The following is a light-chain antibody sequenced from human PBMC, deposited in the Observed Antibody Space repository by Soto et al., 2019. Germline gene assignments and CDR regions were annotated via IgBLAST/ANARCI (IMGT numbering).Light chain of an antibody. CDR1: SGSVSTSSY. V-gene: IGLV8-61*01. J-gene: IGLJ2*01. CDR3: VLYVGRGISV. Sequence: QTVVTQEPSLSVSPGGTVTLTCGLSSGSVSTSSYPSWYQQTPGQAPRTLIYSTNTRSSGVPDRFSGSILGNKAALTITGAQADDESDYYCVLYVGRGISVFGGGTKVTVL. CDR2: STN.